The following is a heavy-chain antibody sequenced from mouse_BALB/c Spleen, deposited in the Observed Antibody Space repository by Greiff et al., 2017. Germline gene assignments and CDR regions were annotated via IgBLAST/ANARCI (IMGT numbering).Heavy chain of an antibody. CDR1: GYSITSDYA. D-gene: IGHD3-1*01. Sequence: EVQLQQSGPGLVKPSQSLSLTCTVTGYSITSDYAWNWIRQFPGNKLEWMGYISYSGSTSYNPSLKSRISITRDTSKNQFFLQLNSVTTEDTATYYCARREARAYAMDYWGQGTSVTVSS. CDR2: ISYSGST. J-gene: IGHJ4*01. V-gene: IGHV3-2*02. CDR3: ARREARAYAMDY.